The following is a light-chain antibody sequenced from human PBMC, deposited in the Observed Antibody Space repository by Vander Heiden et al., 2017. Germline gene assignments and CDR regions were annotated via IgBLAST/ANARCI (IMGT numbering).Light chain of an antibody. Sequence: SYELTQPPPGPVALGQTTRITCGENNIGSKNVHWYQQKPGQAPVLVIYRDSNRPSGIPERFSGSNSGNTATLTISRAQAGDEADYYCQVWDSSTAVFGGGTKLTVL. CDR2: RDS. CDR3: QVWDSSTAV. CDR1: NIGSKN. J-gene: IGLJ2*01. V-gene: IGLV3-9*01.